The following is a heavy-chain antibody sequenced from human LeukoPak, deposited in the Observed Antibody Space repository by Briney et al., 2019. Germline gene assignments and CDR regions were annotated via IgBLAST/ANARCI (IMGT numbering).Heavy chain of an antibody. CDR2: INPNSGGT. CDR1: GYTFTGYY. Sequence: GASVKVSRKASGYTFTGYYMHWVRQAPGQGLEWMGWINPNSGGTNYAQKFQGRVTMTRDTSISTAYMELSRLRSDDTAVYYCARQWFVELSRWLDPWGQGTLVTASS. D-gene: IGHD3-10*01. CDR3: ARQWFVELSRWLDP. V-gene: IGHV1-2*02. J-gene: IGHJ5*02.